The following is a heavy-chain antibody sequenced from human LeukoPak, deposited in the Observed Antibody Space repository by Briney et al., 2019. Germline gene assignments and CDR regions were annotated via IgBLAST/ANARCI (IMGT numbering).Heavy chain of an antibody. Sequence: SKTLSLTCAVYGGSFSGYYWSWIRQPPGKGLEWIGEINHSGSTNYNPSLKSRVTISVDTSKNQFSLKLSSVTAADTAVYYCASSGDILTSNWFDPWGQGTLVTVSS. D-gene: IGHD3-9*01. CDR3: ASSGDILTSNWFDP. CDR1: GGSFSGYY. V-gene: IGHV4-34*01. J-gene: IGHJ5*02. CDR2: INHSGST.